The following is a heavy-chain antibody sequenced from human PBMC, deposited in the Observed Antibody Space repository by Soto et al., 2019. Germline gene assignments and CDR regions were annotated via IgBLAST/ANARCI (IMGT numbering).Heavy chain of an antibody. Sequence: SETLSLTCSVSGDSISSSSYHWGWIRQPPGKGLEWIGTISYSGNTYYKSSPKSRVTISVDTSKNQFSLKLSSVTAADTAVYYCASTRLVATSVWYWGQGTLVTVSS. CDR3: ASTRLVATSVWY. CDR1: GDSISSSSYH. V-gene: IGHV4-39*01. CDR2: ISYSGNT. D-gene: IGHD5-12*01. J-gene: IGHJ4*02.